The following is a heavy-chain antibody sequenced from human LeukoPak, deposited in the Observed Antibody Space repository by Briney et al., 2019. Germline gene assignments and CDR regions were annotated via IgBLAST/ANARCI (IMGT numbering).Heavy chain of an antibody. J-gene: IGHJ6*02. V-gene: IGHV4-4*02. CDR2: IYHSGST. Sequence: PSGTLSLTCAVSGGSISSSNWWSWVRQPPGKGLEWIGEIYHSGSTNYNPSLKSRVTISVDKSKNQFSLKLSSVTAADTAVYYCARGHTIFGVVITHPYYYYGMDVWGQGTTVTVSS. CDR1: GGSISSSNW. D-gene: IGHD3-3*01. CDR3: ARGHTIFGVVITHPYYYYGMDV.